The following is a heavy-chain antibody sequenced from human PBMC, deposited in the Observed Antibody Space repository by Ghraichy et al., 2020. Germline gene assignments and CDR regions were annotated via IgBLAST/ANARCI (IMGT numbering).Heavy chain of an antibody. CDR3: ARDCGSTSCYLDY. CDR1: GGTFSSYA. Sequence: SVKVSCKASGGTFSSYAISWVRQAPGQGLEWMGGIIPIFGTPNYAQKFQGRVTITADESTSTAYMELSSLRSEDTAVYYCARDCGSTSCYLDYWGQGTLVTVSS. D-gene: IGHD2-2*01. CDR2: IIPIFGTP. V-gene: IGHV1-69*13. J-gene: IGHJ4*02.